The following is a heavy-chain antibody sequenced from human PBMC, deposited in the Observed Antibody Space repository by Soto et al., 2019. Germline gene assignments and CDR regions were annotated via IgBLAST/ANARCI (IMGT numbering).Heavy chain of an antibody. Sequence: ASVKVSCKASGYTFTSYGISWVRQAPGQGIEWMGWISPYNGNTNYAQKLQDRVTMTTDTSTSTAYMELSSLRSEDTAVYYCARDFGDGSGSYTNIRRDYRGQGPLVTVSS. CDR3: ARDFGDGSGSYTNIRRDY. J-gene: IGHJ4*02. CDR1: GYTFTSYG. CDR2: ISPYNGNT. D-gene: IGHD3-10*01. V-gene: IGHV1-18*01.